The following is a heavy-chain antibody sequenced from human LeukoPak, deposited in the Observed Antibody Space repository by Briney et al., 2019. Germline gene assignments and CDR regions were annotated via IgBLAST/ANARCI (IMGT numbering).Heavy chain of an antibody. D-gene: IGHD2-2*01. V-gene: IGHV1-2*02. CDR2: INPNSGAT. CDR3: ARGYWVGYCSSTSCAYFDY. J-gene: IGHJ4*02. CDR1: GYTFTGYY. Sequence: ASVKVSCKASGYTFTGYYIHWVRQAPGQGLEWMGWINPNSGATNYAQKFQGRVTMTRDTSISTAYMELGSLRSDDTAVYYCARGYWVGYCSSTSCAYFDYWGQGTLVSVSS.